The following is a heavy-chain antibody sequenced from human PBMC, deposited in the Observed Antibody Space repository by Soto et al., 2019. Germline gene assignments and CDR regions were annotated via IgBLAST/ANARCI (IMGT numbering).Heavy chain of an antibody. V-gene: IGHV3-33*01. D-gene: IGHD3-16*02. CDR3: ARFRDYVWGSYRPYDAFDI. CDR1: GFTFSSYG. Sequence: QVQLVESGGGVVQPGRSLRLSCAASGFTFSSYGMHWVRQAPGKGLEWVAVIWYDGSNKYYEDSVKGRFTISRDNSKNTLYLQMNSLRAEDTAVYYCARFRDYVWGSYRPYDAFDIWGQGTMVTVSS. CDR2: IWYDGSNK. J-gene: IGHJ3*02.